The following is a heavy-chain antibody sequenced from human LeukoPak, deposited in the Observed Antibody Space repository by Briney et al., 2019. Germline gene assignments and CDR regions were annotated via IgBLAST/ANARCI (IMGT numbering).Heavy chain of an antibody. CDR1: GGSFSGYY. CDR3: ARGAGSSSWYVRRYFDY. CDR2: INHSGST. V-gene: IGHV4-34*01. Sequence: PSETLSLTCAVYGGSFSGYYWSWIRQPPGKGLEWIGEINHSGSTNYNPSLKSLVTISVDTSKNQFSLKLSSVTAADTAVYYCARGAGSSSWYVRRYFDYWGQGTLVTVSS. D-gene: IGHD6-13*01. J-gene: IGHJ4*02.